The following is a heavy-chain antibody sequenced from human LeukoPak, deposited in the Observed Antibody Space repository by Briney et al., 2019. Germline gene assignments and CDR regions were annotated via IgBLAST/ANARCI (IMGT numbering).Heavy chain of an antibody. CDR2: ISGSGGST. J-gene: IGHJ4*02. CDR1: GFTFSSYA. Sequence: GGSLRLSCAASGFTFSSYAMSWVRQAPGKRLEWASAISGSGGSTYCADSVKGRFTISRDNSKSTLYLQMNSLRAEDTAVYYCAKRQQQRSFFDYWGQGTLVTVSS. CDR3: AKRQQQRSFFDY. D-gene: IGHD6-13*01. V-gene: IGHV3-23*01.